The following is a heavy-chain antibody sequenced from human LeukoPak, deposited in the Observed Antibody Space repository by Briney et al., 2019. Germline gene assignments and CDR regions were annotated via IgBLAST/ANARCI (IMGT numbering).Heavy chain of an antibody. Sequence: SETLSLTCTVSGGSISSYYWSWIRQPPGKGLEWIGYIYYSGSTNYNPSLKSRVTISVDTSKNQFSLKLSSVTAADTAVYYCARGGRLVATIGAPDYWGQGTLVTVSS. CDR3: ARGGRLVATIGAPDY. V-gene: IGHV4-59*12. D-gene: IGHD5-12*01. CDR2: IYYSGST. CDR1: GGSISSYY. J-gene: IGHJ4*02.